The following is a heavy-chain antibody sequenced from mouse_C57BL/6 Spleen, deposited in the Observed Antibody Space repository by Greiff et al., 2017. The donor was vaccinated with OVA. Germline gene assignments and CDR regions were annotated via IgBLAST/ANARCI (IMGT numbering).Heavy chain of an antibody. D-gene: IGHD1-1*01. CDR3: AREGGSSPYYYAMDY. CDR1: GYTFTDYY. Sequence: LVESGPELVKPGASVKISCKASGYTFTDYYINWVKQRPGQGLEWIGWIYPGSGNTKYNEKFKGKATLTVDTSSSTAYMQLSSLTSEDSAVYFCAREGGSSPYYYAMDYWGQGTSVTVSS. J-gene: IGHJ4*01. V-gene: IGHV1-84*01. CDR2: IYPGSGNT.